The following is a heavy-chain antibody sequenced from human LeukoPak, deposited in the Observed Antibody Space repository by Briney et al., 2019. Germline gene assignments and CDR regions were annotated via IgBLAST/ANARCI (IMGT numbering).Heavy chain of an antibody. CDR1: GYTFTSYD. Sequence: GASVKVSCKASGYTFTSYDINWVRQATGQGLEWMGWMNPNSGDTGYVQKFQGRVTMTRDTSLNTAYMELSSLTSEDTAAYYCARSSSRYCVSTSCYYYWGQGTLVTVSS. D-gene: IGHD2-2*01. J-gene: IGHJ4*02. CDR2: MNPNSGDT. V-gene: IGHV1-8*01. CDR3: ARSSSRYCVSTSCYYY.